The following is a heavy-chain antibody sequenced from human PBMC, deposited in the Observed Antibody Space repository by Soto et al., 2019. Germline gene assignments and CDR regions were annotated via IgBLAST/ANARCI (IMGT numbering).Heavy chain of an antibody. D-gene: IGHD6-19*01. Sequence: EVQLLESGGGFVQPGGSLTLSCADSGFTFSNYAMSWVRQAPGKGLEWVSAITAYGDTTHYADSVTGRFTLSRDSPKNTLYLQMDSLRAEDTAVYYCAKDPPWYDSHWYPPPGFDPWGQGTLVTVSS. V-gene: IGHV3-23*01. CDR1: GFTFSNYA. J-gene: IGHJ5*02. CDR2: ITAYGDTT. CDR3: AKDPPWYDSHWYPPPGFDP.